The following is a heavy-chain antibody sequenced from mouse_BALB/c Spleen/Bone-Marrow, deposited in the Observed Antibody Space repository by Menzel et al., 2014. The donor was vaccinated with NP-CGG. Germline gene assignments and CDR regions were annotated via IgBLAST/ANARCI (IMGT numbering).Heavy chain of an antibody. Sequence: QVQLQQSGAEFVMPGASVKMSCKASGYTFTDKWMHWVKQMPGHGLEWIGEILPGSGSTNYNEKFKGKATLTVDESSSSGCLQLSSITSEDPEVYYCARDYYGRGWYFDVWGAGTTVTVSS. D-gene: IGHD1-1*01. CDR2: ILPGSGST. V-gene: IGHV1-55*01. CDR3: ARDYYGRGWYFDV. J-gene: IGHJ1*01. CDR1: GYTFTDKW.